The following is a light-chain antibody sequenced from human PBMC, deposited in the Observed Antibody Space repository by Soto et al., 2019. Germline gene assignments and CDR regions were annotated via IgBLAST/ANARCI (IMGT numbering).Light chain of an antibody. Sequence: DIHMTQSPSSLSVSVGDRVTITCRTSQNINAWLAWYQQRPGQAPKLLIYKASSLESGVPSRFSGSGSGTEFTLTISSLQPDDFATYYCQQYHSYSYTFGQGTKVDI. CDR3: QQYHSYSYT. J-gene: IGKJ2*01. V-gene: IGKV1-5*03. CDR2: KAS. CDR1: QNINAW.